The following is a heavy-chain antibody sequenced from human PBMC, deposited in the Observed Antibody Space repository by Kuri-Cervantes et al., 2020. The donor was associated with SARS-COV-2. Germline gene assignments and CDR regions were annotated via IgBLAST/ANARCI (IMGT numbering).Heavy chain of an antibody. J-gene: IGHJ6*04. CDR3: ARGSPMVRGVMPPDV. D-gene: IGHD3-10*01. V-gene: IGHV1-8*03. CDR1: GYTFTSYD. CDR2: MNPNSGNT. Sequence: ASVKVSCKASGYTFTSYDINWVRQATGQGLEWMEWMNPNSGNTGYAQKFQGRVTITRNTSISTAYMELSSLRSEDTAVYYCARGSPMVRGVMPPDVWGKGTTVTVSS.